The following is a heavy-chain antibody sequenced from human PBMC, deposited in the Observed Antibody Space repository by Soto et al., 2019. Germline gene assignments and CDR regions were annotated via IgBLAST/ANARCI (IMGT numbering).Heavy chain of an antibody. CDR2: IWFDGSRT. J-gene: IGHJ4*02. CDR3: ARVEDGDYLDY. CDR1: GFTFSSYG. Sequence: QVQLVDSGGGVVQPGRSLRLSCAASGFTFSSYGMHWVRQAPGKGLEWVAVIWFDGSRTHYADSVKGRFTISRDNSKNTLHLQMNSLRAEDTAVYYCARVEDGDYLDYWGLGTLVTVSS. D-gene: IGHD4-17*01. V-gene: IGHV3-33*01.